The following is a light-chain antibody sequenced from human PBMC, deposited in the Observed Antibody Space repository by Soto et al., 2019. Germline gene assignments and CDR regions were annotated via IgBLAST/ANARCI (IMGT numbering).Light chain of an antibody. Sequence: QSVLTQPASVSGSPGQSITISCSGTSSDVGRYNAVSWYQQHPSKVPQLMIYDVSIRPSGISDRFSASKSGNMASLTISGLQAEDEADYYCSSYTVSGSYVFGTGTKVTV. V-gene: IGLV2-14*03. CDR1: SSDVGRYNA. CDR2: DVS. CDR3: SSYTVSGSYV. J-gene: IGLJ1*01.